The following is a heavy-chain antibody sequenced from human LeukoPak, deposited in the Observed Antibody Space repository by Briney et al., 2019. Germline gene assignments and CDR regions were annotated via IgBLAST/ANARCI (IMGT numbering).Heavy chain of an antibody. CDR2: IYYSGST. CDR1: GGSISSGGYY. J-gene: IGHJ5*02. Sequence: PSETLSLTCTVSGGSISSGGYYWSWIRQHPGKGLEWIGYIYYSGSTYYNPSLKSRVSISVDTSKNQLSLKLSSVTAADTAVYYCARVWSGYSNNWFDPWGQGTLVTVSS. D-gene: IGHD3-3*01. CDR3: ARVWSGYSNNWFDP. V-gene: IGHV4-31*03.